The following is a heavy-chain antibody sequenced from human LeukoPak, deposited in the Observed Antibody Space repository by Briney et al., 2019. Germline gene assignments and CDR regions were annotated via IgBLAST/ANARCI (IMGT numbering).Heavy chain of an antibody. CDR2: IYYSGST. J-gene: IGHJ4*02. D-gene: IGHD6-25*01. Sequence: SQTLSLTCTVSGGSISSGGYYLSWIRQHPGKGLEWIGCIYYSGSTYYNPSLKSRVTISVDTSKNQFSLKLSSVTAADTAVYYCARKSGRTDTGAIDYWGQGTLVTVSS. CDR1: GGSISSGGYY. CDR3: ARKSGRTDTGAIDY. V-gene: IGHV4-31*03.